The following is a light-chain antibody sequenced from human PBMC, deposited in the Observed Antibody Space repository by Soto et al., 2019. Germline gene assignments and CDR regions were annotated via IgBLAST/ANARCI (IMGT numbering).Light chain of an antibody. V-gene: IGLV1-40*01. CDR2: DNT. J-gene: IGLJ1*01. CDR3: QSYDSRLTGSYV. Sequence: QSVLTQPPSVSGAPGQRVTISCTGRKSNIGAGFAVHWYQHIPGAAPRLLIYDNTDRPSGVPDRFSASTSGTSASLTINGLQAEDGGDYYCQSYDSRLTGSYVFGTGTKVTVL. CDR1: KSNIGAGFA.